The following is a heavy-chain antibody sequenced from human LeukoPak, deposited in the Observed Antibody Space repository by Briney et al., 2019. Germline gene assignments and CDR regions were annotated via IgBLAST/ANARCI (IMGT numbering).Heavy chain of an antibody. V-gene: IGHV3-23*01. Sequence: GGSLRLSCAASGFTFSSYAMSWVGQPPGRGLDGVSAISGSGGSTYYADSVKGRFTISRDNSKNTLYLQMNSLRAEDTAVYYCAKALAVAGAFDYWGQGTLVTVSS. CDR2: ISGSGGST. CDR3: AKALAVAGAFDY. CDR1: GFTFSSYA. D-gene: IGHD6-19*01. J-gene: IGHJ4*02.